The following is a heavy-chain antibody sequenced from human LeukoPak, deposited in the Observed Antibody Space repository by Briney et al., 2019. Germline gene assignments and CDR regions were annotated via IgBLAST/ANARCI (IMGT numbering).Heavy chain of an antibody. CDR3: ARRSSGWRIDY. Sequence: ASVKVSCKVSGYTLTELSIHWVRQAPGKGLEWMGGFDPEDGETIYAQKFQGRVTMTGNTSISTAYMELSSLRSEDTAVHYCARRSSGWRIDYWGQGTLVTVSS. V-gene: IGHV1-24*01. CDR2: FDPEDGET. D-gene: IGHD6-19*01. J-gene: IGHJ4*02. CDR1: GYTLTELS.